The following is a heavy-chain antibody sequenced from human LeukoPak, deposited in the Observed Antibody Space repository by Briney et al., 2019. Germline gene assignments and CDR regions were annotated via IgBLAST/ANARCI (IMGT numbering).Heavy chain of an antibody. CDR3: ARGYSSDY. J-gene: IGHJ4*02. Sequence: PGGSLRLSCAASGLTFRSYCMNWVRQAPGKGLERVPNISQDGSDKYYVDSVKGRFTISRDNAKNSLYLQMDSLRVEDTAVYYCARGYSSDYWGQGTLVTVSS. V-gene: IGHV3-7*01. D-gene: IGHD5-18*01. CDR1: GLTFRSYC. CDR2: ISQDGSDK.